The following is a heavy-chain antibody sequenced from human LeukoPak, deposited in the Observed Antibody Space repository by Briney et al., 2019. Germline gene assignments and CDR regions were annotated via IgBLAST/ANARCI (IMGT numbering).Heavy chain of an antibody. V-gene: IGHV4-59*01. CDR1: GGSFGTYY. CDR3: ARGFGDWGLSWFDP. Sequence: SETLSLTCTVSGGSFGTYYWSWVRQPPGKGLECIGYIYYSGSTTYNPSLKSRVTISIDTSKSQFSLKLSSVTAADTAVYYCARGFGDWGLSWFDPWGQGTLVTVSS. CDR2: IYYSGST. D-gene: IGHD3-10*01. J-gene: IGHJ5*02.